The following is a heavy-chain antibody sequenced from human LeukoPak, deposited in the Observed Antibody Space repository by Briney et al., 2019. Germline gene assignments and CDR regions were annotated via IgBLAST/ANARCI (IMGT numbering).Heavy chain of an antibody. J-gene: IGHJ4*02. D-gene: IGHD3-22*01. CDR3: ARYYYDSSGAREDLDY. CDR1: GFTFSGSA. Sequence: PGGSLRLSCAASGFTFSGSAMHWVRQASGKGLEWVGRIRSKANSYATAYAASVKGRFTISRDNSKNTLYLQMNSLRAEDTAVYYCARYYYDSSGAREDLDYWGQGTLVTVSS. V-gene: IGHV3-73*01. CDR2: IRSKANSYAT.